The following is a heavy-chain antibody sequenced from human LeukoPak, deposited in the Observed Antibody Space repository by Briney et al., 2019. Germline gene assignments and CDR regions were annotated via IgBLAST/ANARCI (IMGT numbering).Heavy chain of an antibody. Sequence: GGSLRLSCAASGFTFSSYSMNSVRQAPAKVLEWVSSISSGGGYTYYADSVKGRFTISRDNAKNSLYLQMNSLRAEDTAVYYCARNPLISGYYYYYMDVWGKGTTVTVSS. CDR3: ARNPLISGYYYYYMDV. CDR2: ISSGGGYT. D-gene: IGHD3-16*01. V-gene: IGHV3-21*06. CDR1: GFTFSSYS. J-gene: IGHJ6*03.